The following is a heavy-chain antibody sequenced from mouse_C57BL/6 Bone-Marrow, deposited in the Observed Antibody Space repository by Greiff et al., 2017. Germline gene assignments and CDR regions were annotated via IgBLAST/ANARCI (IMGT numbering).Heavy chain of an antibody. Sequence: QVQLQQPGAELVKPGASVKMSCKASGYTFTSYWITWVKQRPGQGLEWIGDIYPGCGSTNYNEKFKSKATLTVDTSSSTAYMQLSSLTSEDSAVYYCASDYDWYFDVWGTGTTVTVSS. CDR2: IYPGCGST. V-gene: IGHV1-55*01. CDR1: GYTFTSYW. CDR3: ASDYDWYFDV. J-gene: IGHJ1*03. D-gene: IGHD2-4*01.